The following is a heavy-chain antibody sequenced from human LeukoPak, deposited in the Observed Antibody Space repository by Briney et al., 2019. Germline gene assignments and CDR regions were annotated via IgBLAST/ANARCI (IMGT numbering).Heavy chain of an antibody. CDR1: GGSFSGYY. Sequence: SETLSLTCAVYGGSFSGYYWSWIRQPPGKGLEWIGEINHSGSTNYNPSLKSRVTISVDTSKNQSSLKLSSVTAADTAVYYCATRVYDSSGYYFDYWGQGTLVTVSS. CDR3: ATRVYDSSGYYFDY. CDR2: INHSGST. J-gene: IGHJ4*02. V-gene: IGHV4-34*01. D-gene: IGHD3-22*01.